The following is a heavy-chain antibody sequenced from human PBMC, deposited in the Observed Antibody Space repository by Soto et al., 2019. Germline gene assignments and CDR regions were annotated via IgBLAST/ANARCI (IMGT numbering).Heavy chain of an antibody. CDR2: ISSSSSYI. V-gene: IGHV3-21*01. Sequence: GGSLRLSCAASGFTFSSYSMNWVRQAPGKGLEWVSSISSSSSYIYYADSVKGRFTISRDNAKNSLYLQMNSLRAEDTAVYYCARTEGYCSGGSCYPYYFDYWGQGTLVTVSS. CDR3: ARTEGYCSGGSCYPYYFDY. J-gene: IGHJ4*02. CDR1: GFTFSSYS. D-gene: IGHD2-15*01.